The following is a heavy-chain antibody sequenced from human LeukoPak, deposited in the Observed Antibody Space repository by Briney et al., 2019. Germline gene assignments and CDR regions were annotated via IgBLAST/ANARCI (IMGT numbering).Heavy chain of an antibody. CDR2: ISSSSSTI. CDR1: GFTFSSYS. J-gene: IGHJ4*02. V-gene: IGHV3-48*02. CDR3: ARDVQGGTPARPDY. D-gene: IGHD1-26*01. Sequence: GGSPRLSCAASGFTFSSYSMNWVRQAPGKGLEWVSYISSSSSTIYYADSVKGRFTISRDNAKNSLYLQMNSLRDEDTAVYYCARDVQGGTPARPDYWGQGTLVTVSS.